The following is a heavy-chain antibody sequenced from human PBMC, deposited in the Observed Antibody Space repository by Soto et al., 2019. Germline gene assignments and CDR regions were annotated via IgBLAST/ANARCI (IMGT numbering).Heavy chain of an antibody. CDR3: ARRTLDYGDYFFDY. CDR1: GVSTVSSYY. J-gene: IGHJ4*02. Sequence: PSETLSLTCTVSGVSTVSSYYWSWIRQPPGKGLEWIGYVSYSGSTNYDPSLKSRVTISVDTSKNQFSLRLSSVTAADTAVYYCARRTLDYGDYFFDYWGPGTLVTV. D-gene: IGHD4-17*01. V-gene: IGHV4-59*01. CDR2: VSYSGST.